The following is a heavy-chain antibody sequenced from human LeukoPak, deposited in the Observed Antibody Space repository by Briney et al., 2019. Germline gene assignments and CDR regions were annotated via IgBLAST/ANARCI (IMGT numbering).Heavy chain of an antibody. Sequence: SGGSLRLSCAASGFTFSSYAMSWVRQAPGKGLEWVSAISGSGGSTYYADSVKGRFTISRDNSKNTLYLQMNSLRAEDTAVYYCAKDGDGSGSSFDYWGQGTLVTVSS. CDR3: AKDGDGSGSSFDY. CDR2: ISGSGGST. CDR1: GFTFSSYA. J-gene: IGHJ4*02. V-gene: IGHV3-23*01. D-gene: IGHD3-10*01.